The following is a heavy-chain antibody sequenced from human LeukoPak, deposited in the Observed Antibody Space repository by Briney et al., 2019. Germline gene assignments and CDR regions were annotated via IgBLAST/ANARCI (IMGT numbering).Heavy chain of an antibody. CDR2: ISGSGVST. J-gene: IGHJ4*02. CDR1: GFSFSSYA. CDR3: AKAGRGYYFDY. Sequence: GGSLRLSCTASGFSFSSYAMSWVRQAPGKGLEWVSVISGSGVSTYYADSVKGRFTISRDSSKNTLHLQMNSLRAEDTAVYYCAKAGRGYYFDYWGQGTLVTVSS. V-gene: IGHV3-23*01. D-gene: IGHD3-10*01.